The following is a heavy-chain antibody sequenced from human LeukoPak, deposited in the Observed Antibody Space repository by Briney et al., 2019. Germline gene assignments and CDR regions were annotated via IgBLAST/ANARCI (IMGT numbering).Heavy chain of an antibody. Sequence: PSETLSLTCTVSGGSISSYYWSWIRQPPGKELEWIGDVSYSGSTNYKSPLKSRVTMSGDTSKNQFSLELRSVTAADTAVYYCARHAESGYDRFDLWGQGTLVTVSS. D-gene: IGHD5-12*01. V-gene: IGHV4-59*08. CDR2: VSYSGST. CDR1: GGSISSYY. J-gene: IGHJ5*02. CDR3: ARHAESGYDRFDL.